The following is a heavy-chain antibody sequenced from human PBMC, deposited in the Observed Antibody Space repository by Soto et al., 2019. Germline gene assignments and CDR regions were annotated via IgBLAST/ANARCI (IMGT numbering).Heavy chain of an antibody. V-gene: IGHV3-23*01. J-gene: IGHJ6*02. CDR3: AKDKMGYSSSFHLELTNYYYYYGMDV. Sequence: EVQLLESGGGLVQPGGSLRLSCAASGFTFSSYAMSWVRQAPGKGLECVSAISGSGGSTYYADSVKGRFNISRDNSKNTLYLQMNSLRAEDTAVYYCAKDKMGYSSSFHLELTNYYYYYGMDVWGQGTTVTVSS. CDR2: ISGSGGST. D-gene: IGHD6-13*01. CDR1: GFTFSSYA.